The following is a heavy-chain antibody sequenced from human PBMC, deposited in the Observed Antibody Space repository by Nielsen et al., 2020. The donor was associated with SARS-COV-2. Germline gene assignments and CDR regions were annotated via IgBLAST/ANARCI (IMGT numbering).Heavy chain of an antibody. CDR2: VSGSGGDT. J-gene: IGHJ5*02. CDR3: ARVDCMSPSCHFFGYTGWFDP. Sequence: GGSLRLSCAASGFTFSRFAMSWVRQAPGKGLEWVSAVSGSGGDTYYADSMKGRFTISRDNSKNMLYLQMNSLRAEDTAVYYCARVDCMSPSCHFFGYTGWFDPWGQGTLVTVSS. D-gene: IGHD2-2*01. V-gene: IGHV3-23*01. CDR1: GFTFSRFA.